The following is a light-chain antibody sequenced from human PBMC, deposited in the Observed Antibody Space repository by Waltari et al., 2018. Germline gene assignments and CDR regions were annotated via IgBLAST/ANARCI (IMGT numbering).Light chain of an antibody. Sequence: EIVLTQSPDTLSLSPGDTATLSCRASQSVGSYLAWYQQKPGHPPRLLIYDSANRATGVPDRFRGSGSGTDFTLTISSLEAEDFAVYFCQQRSNWTPHTFGQGARLDIK. CDR3: QQRSNWTPHT. CDR1: QSVGSY. CDR2: DSA. V-gene: IGKV3-11*01. J-gene: IGKJ2*01.